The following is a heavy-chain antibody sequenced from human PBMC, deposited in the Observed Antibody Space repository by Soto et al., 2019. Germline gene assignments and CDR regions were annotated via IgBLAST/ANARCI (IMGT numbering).Heavy chain of an antibody. D-gene: IGHD3-22*01. J-gene: IGHJ4*02. V-gene: IGHV3-30*18. Sequence: QVQLVESGGGVVQPERSLRLSCAASGFTFSSYGMHWVRQAPGKGLEWVAVISYDGSNKYYADSVKGRFTISRDNSKNTLYLQMNSLRAEDTAVYYCAKDLRYYDSSGRFGDYWGQGTLVTVSS. CDR3: AKDLRYYDSSGRFGDY. CDR2: ISYDGSNK. CDR1: GFTFSSYG.